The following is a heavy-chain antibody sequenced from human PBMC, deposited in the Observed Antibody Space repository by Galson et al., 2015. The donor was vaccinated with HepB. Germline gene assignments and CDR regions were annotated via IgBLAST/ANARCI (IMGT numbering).Heavy chain of an antibody. D-gene: IGHD6-13*01. CDR2: INAGNGNT. CDR1: GYTFTSYA. Sequence: SVKVSCKASGYTFTSYAMHWVRQAPGQRLEWMGWINAGNGNTKYSQKFQGRVTITRDTSASTAYMELSSLRSEGTAVYYCARRDSSSWYYFDYWGQGTLVTVSS. V-gene: IGHV1-3*01. J-gene: IGHJ4*02. CDR3: ARRDSSSWYYFDY.